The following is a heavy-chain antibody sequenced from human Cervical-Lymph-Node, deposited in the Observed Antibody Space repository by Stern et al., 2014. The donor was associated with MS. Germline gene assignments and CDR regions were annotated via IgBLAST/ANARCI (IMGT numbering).Heavy chain of an antibody. CDR3: ARVKGSSWYFYYFDY. V-gene: IGHV4-31*03. D-gene: IGHD6-13*01. CDR1: GGSISSGGYY. J-gene: IGHJ4*02. CDR2: IYYSGST. Sequence: QVQLQESGPGLVKPSQTLSLTCTVSGGSISSGGYYWSWIRQPPGKGLEWIGYIYYSGSTYYNPSLKSRVTISVDTSKNQFSLKLSSVTAADTAVYYCARVKGSSWYFYYFDYWGQGTLVTVSS.